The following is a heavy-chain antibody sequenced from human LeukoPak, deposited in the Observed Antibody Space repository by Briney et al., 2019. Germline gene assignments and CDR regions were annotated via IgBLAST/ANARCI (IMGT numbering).Heavy chain of an antibody. V-gene: IGHV3-21*01. CDR2: ISSSSSYI. CDR1: GFTFSSYS. D-gene: IGHD1-26*01. Sequence: GGSLRLSCAASGFTFSSYSMNWVRQAPGKGLEWVSSISSSSSYIYYADSVKGRFTISRDNAKNSLYLQMNSLRAEDTAVYYCARDPKSGSYYIYYGMDVRGQGTTVTVSS. J-gene: IGHJ6*02. CDR3: ARDPKSGSYYIYYGMDV.